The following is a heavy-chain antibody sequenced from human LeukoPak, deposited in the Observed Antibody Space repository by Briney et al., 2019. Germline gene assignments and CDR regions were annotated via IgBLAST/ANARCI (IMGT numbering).Heavy chain of an antibody. Sequence: ASVKVSCKASGYTFTGYYMHWVRQAPGQGLEWMGWINPNSGGTNYAQKFQGRVTMTRDTSISTAYMELSRLRSDDTAVYYCARHGGGLRYFDWLPIDYWGQGTLVTVSS. D-gene: IGHD3-9*01. V-gene: IGHV1-2*02. CDR3: ARHGGGLRYFDWLPIDY. J-gene: IGHJ4*02. CDR1: GYTFTGYY. CDR2: INPNSGGT.